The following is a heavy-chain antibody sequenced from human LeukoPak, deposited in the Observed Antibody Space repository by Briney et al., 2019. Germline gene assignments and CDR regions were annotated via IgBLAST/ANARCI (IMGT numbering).Heavy chain of an antibody. CDR2: IYYSGST. D-gene: IGHD6-25*01. J-gene: IGHJ5*02. Sequence: SETLSLTCTVSGGSISSSSYFWAWIRQPPGKGLEWIGNIYYSGSTHYNPSLKSRVTISVDTSKNQFSLKLSSVTAADTAVYYCARPRLAARGILAPRNWFDPWGQGTLVTVSS. CDR1: GGSISSSSYF. CDR3: ARPRLAARGILAPRNWFDP. V-gene: IGHV4-39*01.